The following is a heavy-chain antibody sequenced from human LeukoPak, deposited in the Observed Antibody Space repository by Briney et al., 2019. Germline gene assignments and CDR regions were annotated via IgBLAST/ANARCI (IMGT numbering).Heavy chain of an antibody. CDR3: ARSLRDWYKDY. CDR1: GYTFTNYD. CDR2: MNPNSGNT. D-gene: IGHD6-19*01. V-gene: IGHV1-8*01. J-gene: IGHJ4*02. Sequence: GASVKVSCKASGYTFTNYDINWVRQATGQGLEWMGWMNPNSGNTAYAQKFQGRVTMTRDTSINTIYMELSSLRSEDTAVYYCARSLRDWYKDYWGQGTLVTVSS.